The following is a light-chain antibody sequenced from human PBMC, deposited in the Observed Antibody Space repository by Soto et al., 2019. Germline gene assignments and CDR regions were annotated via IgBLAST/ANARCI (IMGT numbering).Light chain of an antibody. CDR3: KQYNSYSWT. Sequence: DIQMTQSPSTLSASVGDRVTITCRASQSISSWLAWYQQKPGKAPKLLIYDASSLESGVPSRFSDSGSGTEFTLTISSLQPDDFAPYYCKQYNSYSWTFGQGTKVEIK. J-gene: IGKJ1*01. V-gene: IGKV1-5*01. CDR1: QSISSW. CDR2: DAS.